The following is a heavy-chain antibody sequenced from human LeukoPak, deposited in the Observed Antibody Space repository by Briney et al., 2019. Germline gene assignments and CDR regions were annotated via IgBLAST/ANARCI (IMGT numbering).Heavy chain of an antibody. CDR3: ANGAYYVD. CDR1: GFTFSSSG. CDR2: ISGSGDST. D-gene: IGHD3-16*01. J-gene: IGHJ4*02. Sequence: PGGTLRLSCAASGFTFSSSGMNWVRQAPGKGLEWVSTISGSGDSTYYADSVKGRFTVSRDNSKNTLYLQMNSLRAEDTAVYYCANGAYYVDWGQGTLVTVSS. V-gene: IGHV3-23*01.